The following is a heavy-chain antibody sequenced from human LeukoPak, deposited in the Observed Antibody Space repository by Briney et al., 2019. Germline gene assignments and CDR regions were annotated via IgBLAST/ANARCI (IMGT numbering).Heavy chain of an antibody. V-gene: IGHV3-11*04. J-gene: IGHJ4*02. CDR2: ISSSGSTI. D-gene: IGHD6-19*01. CDR3: ASSREEQWLPRWYYFDY. Sequence: GGSLRLSCAASGFTFSDYYMSWIRQAPGKGLEWVSYISSSGSTIYYADSVKGRFTISRDNAKNSLYLQMNSLRAEDTAVYYCASSREEQWLPRWYYFDYWGQGTLVTVSS. CDR1: GFTFSDYY.